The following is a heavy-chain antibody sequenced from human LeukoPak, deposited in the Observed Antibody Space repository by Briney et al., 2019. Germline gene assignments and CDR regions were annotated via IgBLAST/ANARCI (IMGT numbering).Heavy chain of an antibody. CDR2: ISWNSGSI. Sequence: GGSLRLSCAASGFTSDDYAMHWVRQAPGKGPEWVSGISWNSGSIGYADSVKGRFTISRDNAKNSLYLQMNSLRAEDTALYYCAKGVGIAGRDYFDYWGQGTLVTVSS. CDR1: GFTSDDYA. D-gene: IGHD6-13*01. CDR3: AKGVGIAGRDYFDY. J-gene: IGHJ4*02. V-gene: IGHV3-9*02.